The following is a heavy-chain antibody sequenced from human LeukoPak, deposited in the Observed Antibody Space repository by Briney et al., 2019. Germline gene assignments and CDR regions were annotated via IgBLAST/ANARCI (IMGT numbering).Heavy chain of an antibody. CDR1: GGSISSYY. J-gene: IGHJ6*03. V-gene: IGHV4-59*01. Sequence: PSETLSLTCTVSGGSISSYYWSWIRQPPGKGLEWIGYICYSGSTNYNPSLKSRVTISVDTSKIQFSLKLSSVTAADTAVYYCARDVTDYYYMDVWGKGTTVTVSS. CDR2: ICYSGST. CDR3: ARDVTDYYYMDV.